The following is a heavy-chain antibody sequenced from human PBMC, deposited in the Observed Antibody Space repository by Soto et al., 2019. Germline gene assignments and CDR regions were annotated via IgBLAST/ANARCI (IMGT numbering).Heavy chain of an antibody. J-gene: IGHJ6*02. Sequence: LGLCCAGSGFTFRSYGIHWVRQPPGKGLVWVALISYDGSNKYYADSVKGRFTISRDNSKNTLYLQMNSLRAEDTAVYYCAKVRGDIVVVPAAYYYYGMDVWGQGTTVTVSS. D-gene: IGHD2-2*01. CDR1: GFTFRSYG. V-gene: IGHV3-30*18. CDR2: ISYDGSNK. CDR3: AKVRGDIVVVPAAYYYYGMDV.